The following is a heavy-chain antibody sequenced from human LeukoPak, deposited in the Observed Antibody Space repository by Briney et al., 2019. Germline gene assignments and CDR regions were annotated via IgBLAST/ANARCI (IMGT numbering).Heavy chain of an antibody. V-gene: IGHV3-48*03. CDR2: ISSSGSTI. J-gene: IGHJ4*02. CDR3: ARVPIAAAGPYFDY. CDR1: GFTFSSYE. D-gene: IGHD6-13*01. Sequence: SGGSLRLSCAASGFTFSSYEMNWVRQAPGKGLEWVSYISSSGSTIYYADSVKGRFTISRDNAKNSLYLQMNSLRAEDTAVYYCARVPIAAAGPYFDYWGQGTLVTVSS.